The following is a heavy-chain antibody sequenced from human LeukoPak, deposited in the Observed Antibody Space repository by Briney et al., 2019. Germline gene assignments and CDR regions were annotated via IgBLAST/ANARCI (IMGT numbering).Heavy chain of an antibody. D-gene: IGHD1-1*01. J-gene: IGHJ3*02. CDR3: ARHLSPAGAVVSPSTTPCFEI. CDR1: GFTFSSYN. CDR2: ITSSSSYI. Sequence: GGSLRLSCAASGFTFSSYNMNWVRQAPGKGLEWVSLITSSSSYIYYADSVKGRFTISRDNAKNSLYLQMNSLRAEDTAVYYCARHLSPAGAVVSPSTTPCFEIWGQGTLVTVSS. V-gene: IGHV3-21*01.